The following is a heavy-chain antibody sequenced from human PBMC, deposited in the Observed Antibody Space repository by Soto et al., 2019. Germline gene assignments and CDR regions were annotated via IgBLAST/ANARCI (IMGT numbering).Heavy chain of an antibody. CDR1: GGSISSSSYY. J-gene: IGHJ3*02. CDR3: ARHTSSGSTPYGAFDI. CDR2: MYYSGST. V-gene: IGHV4-39*01. Sequence: QLQLRESGPGLVKPSETLSLSCTVSGGSISSSSYYWGWIRQPPGKGLEWIGSMYYSGSTYYNPSLKSRVTISVDTSKNQFSLKLSSVTDTDTAVYYCARHTSSGSTPYGAFDIWGQGTMVTVSS. D-gene: IGHD1-26*01.